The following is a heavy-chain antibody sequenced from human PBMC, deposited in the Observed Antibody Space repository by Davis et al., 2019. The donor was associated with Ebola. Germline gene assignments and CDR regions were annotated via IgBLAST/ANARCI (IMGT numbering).Heavy chain of an antibody. V-gene: IGHV1-69*04. Sequence: AASVKVSCKASGYTFTSYAMHWVRQAPGQGLEWMGRIIPILGIPNYAQKFQGRVTITADKSTSTAYMELSSLRSEDTAVYYCARDCSSTSCYRTAYYYYGMDVWGQGTTVTVSS. J-gene: IGHJ6*02. CDR3: ARDCSSTSCYRTAYYYYGMDV. D-gene: IGHD2-2*01. CDR2: IIPILGIP. CDR1: GYTFTSYA.